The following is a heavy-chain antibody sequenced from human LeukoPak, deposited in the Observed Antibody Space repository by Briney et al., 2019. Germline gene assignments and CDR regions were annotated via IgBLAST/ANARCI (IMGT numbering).Heavy chain of an antibody. CDR3: ARDGEGVLGFDY. Sequence: GGSLRLSCAASGFAFSIYDMHWVRQVTGKGLEWVSGIDTAGRAYYPDSVKGRFTISRDNSKNTLYLQMNSLRAEDTAVYYCARDGEGVLGFDYWGQGTLVTVSS. J-gene: IGHJ4*02. CDR1: GFAFSIYD. D-gene: IGHD2-8*02. CDR2: IDTAGRA. V-gene: IGHV3-13*01.